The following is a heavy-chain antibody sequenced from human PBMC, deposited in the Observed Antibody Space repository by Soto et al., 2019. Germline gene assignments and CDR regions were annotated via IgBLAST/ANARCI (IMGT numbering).Heavy chain of an antibody. Sequence: GGSLRLSCAASGFTFSSYGMHWVRQAPGKGLEWVAVIWYDGSNKYYADSVKGRFTISRDNSKNTLYLQMNSLRAEDTAVCYCAREDYYDSSGYYDYWGQGTLVTVSS. CDR2: IWYDGSNK. CDR3: AREDYYDSSGYYDY. D-gene: IGHD3-22*01. CDR1: GFTFSSYG. J-gene: IGHJ4*02. V-gene: IGHV3-33*01.